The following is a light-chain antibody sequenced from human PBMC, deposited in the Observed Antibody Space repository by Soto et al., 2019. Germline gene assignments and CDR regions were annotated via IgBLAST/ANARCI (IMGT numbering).Light chain of an antibody. V-gene: IGLV2-14*01. CDR3: SSYSNIFDLV. J-gene: IGLJ2*01. CDR1: SSDVGRYDY. Sequence: QSVLTQPASVSGSPGQSITISCTGTSSDVGRYDYVSWYQQNPGKAPKLMIYEVSYRPSGVSNRFSGSKSGNTASLTISGLQAEDEADYYCSSYSNIFDLVFGGGTKVTVL. CDR2: EVS.